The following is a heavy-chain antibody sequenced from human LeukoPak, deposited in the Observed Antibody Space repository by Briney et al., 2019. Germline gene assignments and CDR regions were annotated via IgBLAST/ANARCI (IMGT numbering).Heavy chain of an antibody. V-gene: IGHV3-23*01. J-gene: IGHJ6*03. CDR2: ISGSGGST. D-gene: IGHD5-12*01. CDR3: AKAYSGYEYYYYYMDV. Sequence: GGSLRLSCAASVFTFRRYAMSWVREAPGEGLEWVSAISGSGGSTYYADSVKGRFTTSRDNSKNTLYLQMNSLRAEDTAVYYCAKAYSGYEYYYYYMDVWGKGSTVTVSS. CDR1: VFTFRRYA.